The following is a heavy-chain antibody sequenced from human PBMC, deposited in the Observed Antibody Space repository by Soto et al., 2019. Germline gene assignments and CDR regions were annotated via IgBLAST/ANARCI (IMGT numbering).Heavy chain of an antibody. CDR2: ISASTANT. CDR3: AKVGSLSTYCIGSDCYQTRD. J-gene: IGHJ4*02. V-gene: IGHV3-23*01. D-gene: IGHD2-21*02. CDR1: GFTFTNYA. Sequence: PGGSLRLSCEVSGFTFTNYAMSWVRQAPGKGLEWVSSISASTANTYYADSVKGRFTISRDNSKNTLYLQMNGLRAEDTAVYYCAKVGSLSTYCIGSDCYQTRDWGQGTLVTLSS.